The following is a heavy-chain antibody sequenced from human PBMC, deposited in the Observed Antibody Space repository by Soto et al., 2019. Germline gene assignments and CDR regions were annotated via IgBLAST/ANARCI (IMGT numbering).Heavy chain of an antibody. CDR1: GGSISSGGFY. D-gene: IGHD2-15*01. J-gene: IGHJ4*02. CDR3: ARHPRRDGYSLY. Sequence: QVQLQESGPGLVRPSQTLSLTCTVSGGSISSGGFYWSWIRQHPGKGLEWIGYIYYDGSTYYNPSLKSRLAMSVDTSKNQFSLRLTSVTAADTAVYYCARHPRRDGYSLYWGQGTLVTVSS. CDR2: IYYDGST. V-gene: IGHV4-31*03.